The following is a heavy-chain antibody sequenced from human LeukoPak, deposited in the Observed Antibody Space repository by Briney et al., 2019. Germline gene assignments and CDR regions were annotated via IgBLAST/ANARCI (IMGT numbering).Heavy chain of an antibody. V-gene: IGHV3-74*01. D-gene: IGHD1/OR15-1a*01. CDR2: VDTTGNNT. CDR3: ARGNKGFDY. CDR1: GFTFSNFW. J-gene: IGHJ4*02. Sequence: GGSLRLSCAASGFTFSNFWIHWVRQAPGERLVWVSRVDTTGNNTIYADSVKGRFTVSRDNAKHTVYLQMNSLRAEDTAVYYCARGNKGFDYRGQGPLVTVPS.